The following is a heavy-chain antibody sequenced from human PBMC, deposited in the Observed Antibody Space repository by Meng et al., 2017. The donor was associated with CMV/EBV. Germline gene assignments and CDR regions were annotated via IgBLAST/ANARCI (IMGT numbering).Heavy chain of an antibody. CDR2: ISYDGSNK. J-gene: IGHJ6*02. CDR3: TTAFSLVVPAATYYYYYGMDV. D-gene: IGHD2-2*01. CDR1: GFTFSSYA. V-gene: IGHV3-30-3*01. Sequence: GESLKISCAASGFTFSSYAMHWVRQAPGKGLEWVAVISYDGSNKYYADSVKGRFTISRDNSKNTLYLQMNSLKTEDTVVYYCTTAFSLVVPAATYYYYYGMDVWGQGTTVTVSS.